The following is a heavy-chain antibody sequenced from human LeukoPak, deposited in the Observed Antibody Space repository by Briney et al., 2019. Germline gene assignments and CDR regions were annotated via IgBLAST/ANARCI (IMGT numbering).Heavy chain of an antibody. CDR3: TTERYDILTGYYLDY. V-gene: IGHV3-15*01. CDR2: IKSKTDGGTT. CDR1: GFTFSNAW. D-gene: IGHD3-9*01. J-gene: IGHJ4*02. Sequence: GGSLRLSCAASGFTFSNAWMSWVRQAPGKGLGWVGRIKSKTDGGTTDYAAPVKGRFTISRDDSKNTLYLQMNSLKTEDTAVYYCTTERYDILTGYYLDYWGQGTLVTVSS.